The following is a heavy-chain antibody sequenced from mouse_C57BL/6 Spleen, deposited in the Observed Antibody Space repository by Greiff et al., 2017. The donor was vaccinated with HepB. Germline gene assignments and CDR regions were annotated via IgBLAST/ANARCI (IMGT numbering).Heavy chain of an antibody. J-gene: IGHJ2*01. V-gene: IGHV1-59*01. Sequence: QVQLQQPGAELVRPGTSVKLSCKASGYTFTSYWMHWVKPRPGQGLEWIGVIDPSDSYTNYNQKFKGKATLTVDTSSSTAYMQLSSLTSEDSAVYYCARGRYTGYFDYWGQGTTLTVSS. CDR1: GYTFTSYW. CDR2: IDPSDSYT. CDR3: ARGRYTGYFDY. D-gene: IGHD2-14*01.